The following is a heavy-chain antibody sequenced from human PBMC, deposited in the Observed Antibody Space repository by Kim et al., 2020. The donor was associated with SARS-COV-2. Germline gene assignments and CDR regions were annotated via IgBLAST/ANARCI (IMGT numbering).Heavy chain of an antibody. D-gene: IGHD2-2*01. J-gene: IGHJ6*02. Sequence: ASVKVSCKVSGYTLTELSMHWVRQAPGKGLEWMGGFDPEDGETIYAQKFQGRVTMTEDTSTDTAYMELSSLRSEDTAVYYCATGTPRALYRGVVVPAAMPNYYYGMDVWGQGTTVTVSS. CDR1: GYTLTELS. V-gene: IGHV1-24*01. CDR3: ATGTPRALYRGVVVPAAMPNYYYGMDV. CDR2: FDPEDGET.